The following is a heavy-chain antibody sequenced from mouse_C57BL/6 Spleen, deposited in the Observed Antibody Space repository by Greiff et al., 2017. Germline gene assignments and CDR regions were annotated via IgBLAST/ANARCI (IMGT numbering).Heavy chain of an antibody. CDR1: GYTFTSYW. CDR2: IHPNSGST. Sequence: VQLQQPGAELVKPGASVKLSCKASGYTFTSYWMHWVKQRPGQGLEWIGMIHPNSGSTNYNEKFKSKDTLTVDKSSSTAYMQLSSLTSEDSAVYYCARNYYGSEYFDVWGTGTTVTVSS. J-gene: IGHJ1*03. V-gene: IGHV1-64*01. CDR3: ARNYYGSEYFDV. D-gene: IGHD1-1*01.